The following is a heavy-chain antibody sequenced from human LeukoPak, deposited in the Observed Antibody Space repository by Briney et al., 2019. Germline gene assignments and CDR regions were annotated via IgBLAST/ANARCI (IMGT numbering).Heavy chain of an antibody. V-gene: IGHV3-64D*09. Sequence: GGSLRLSCSASGFTFSSYAMHWVRQAPGKGLEYVSAISSNGGSTYYADSVKGRFTISRDNSKNTLYLQMSSLRAEDTAVYYCVKTYYYDSSGPGGAFDIWGQGTMVTVS. J-gene: IGHJ3*02. D-gene: IGHD3-22*01. CDR1: GFTFSSYA. CDR2: ISSNGGST. CDR3: VKTYYYDSSGPGGAFDI.